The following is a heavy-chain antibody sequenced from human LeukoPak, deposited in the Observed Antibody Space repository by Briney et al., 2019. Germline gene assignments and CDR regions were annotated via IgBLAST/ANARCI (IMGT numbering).Heavy chain of an antibody. D-gene: IGHD3-3*01. Sequence: GASVKVSCKASGYTFTGYYMHWVRQAPGQGLEWMGWINPNSGGTNYAQKFQGRVTMTRDTSISTAYMELSRLRSDDTAVYYCARDLDFWSGYYPIWGQGTMVTVSS. CDR3: ARDLDFWSGYYPI. J-gene: IGHJ3*02. CDR2: INPNSGGT. V-gene: IGHV1-2*02. CDR1: GYTFTGYY.